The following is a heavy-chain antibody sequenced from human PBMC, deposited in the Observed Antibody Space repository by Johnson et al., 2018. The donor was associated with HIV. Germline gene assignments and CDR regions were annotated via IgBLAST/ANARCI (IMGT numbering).Heavy chain of an antibody. J-gene: IGHJ3*02. CDR1: GFTFSNAW. Sequence: EVQLVESGGGLAKPAWSPRLSCAASGFTFSNAWMSWVRQAPGKGLEWVGRIQRKNDGGTTDYAAPVKGRLTISRDNSKNTRYLQRNRLRAEDTAVYYCAKGGVEYSSTWFDAFDIWGPGTMVTVSS. CDR2: IQRKNDGGTT. D-gene: IGHD6-13*01. V-gene: IGHV3-15*01. CDR3: AKGGVEYSSTWFDAFDI.